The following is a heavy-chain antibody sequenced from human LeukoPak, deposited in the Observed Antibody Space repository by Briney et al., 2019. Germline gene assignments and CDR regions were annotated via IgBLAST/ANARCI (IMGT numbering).Heavy chain of an antibody. D-gene: IGHD3-22*01. Sequence: PSETLSLTCGVYGGSFSDYYWNWIRQPPGKGLEWIGEINHRGSTNYNPSLKSRVTISVDTSKNQFSLNVTSVTAADTAVYYCARGPDYDSSGVDYWGQGTLVTVSS. CDR2: INHRGST. CDR3: ARGPDYDSSGVDY. J-gene: IGHJ4*02. CDR1: GGSFSDYY. V-gene: IGHV4-34*01.